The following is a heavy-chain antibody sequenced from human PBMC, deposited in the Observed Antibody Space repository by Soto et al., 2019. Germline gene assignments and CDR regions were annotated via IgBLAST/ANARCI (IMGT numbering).Heavy chain of an antibody. J-gene: IGHJ4*02. CDR1: GYTFTSYY. D-gene: IGHD3-3*02. CDR2: INPSGGST. Sequence: QVQLVQSGAEVKKPGASVKVSCKASGYTFTSYYMHWVRQAPGQGLEWMGIINPSGGSTSYAQKVLARVTMTRDTSTSTVYMELRSLRSEDTAGYYCARDCDICDYWGQGTLVTVSS. V-gene: IGHV1-46*01. CDR3: ARDCDICDY.